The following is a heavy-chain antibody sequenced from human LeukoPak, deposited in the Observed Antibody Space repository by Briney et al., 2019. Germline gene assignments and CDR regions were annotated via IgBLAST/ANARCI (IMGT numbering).Heavy chain of an antibody. CDR3: ARDQSITMVRGITRAPPKY. CDR1: GFTFSSYS. CDR2: ISSSSSYI. V-gene: IGHV3-21*01. Sequence: GGSLRLSCAASGFTFSSYSMTWVRQAPGKGLEWVSSISSSSSYIYYADSVKGRFTISRDNAKNSLYLQMNSLRAEDTAVYYCARDQSITMVRGITRAPPKYWGQGTLVTVSS. D-gene: IGHD3-10*01. J-gene: IGHJ4*02.